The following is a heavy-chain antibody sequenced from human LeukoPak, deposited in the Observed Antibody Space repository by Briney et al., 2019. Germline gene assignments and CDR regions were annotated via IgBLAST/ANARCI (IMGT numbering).Heavy chain of an antibody. V-gene: IGHV3-23*01. CDR1: GFTFSSYA. J-gene: IGHJ1*01. D-gene: IGHD6-19*01. Sequence: PGGSLRLSCAASGFTFSSYAMNWVRQAPGMGLEWVSGVSGSSGSTYYADSVKGRFTISRDNSNNTLYLQVSSLRAEDTAVYYCARDGPSGWYSEYFQHWGQGTLVTVSS. CDR3: ARDGPSGWYSEYFQH. CDR2: VSGSSGST.